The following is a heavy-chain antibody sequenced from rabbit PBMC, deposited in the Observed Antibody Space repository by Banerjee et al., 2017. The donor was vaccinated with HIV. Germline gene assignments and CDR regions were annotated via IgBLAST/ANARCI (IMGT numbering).Heavy chain of an antibody. D-gene: IGHD6-1*01. CDR1: GFDFSSSWH. CDR2: VYAGSSGST. V-gene: IGHV1S40*01. CDR3: ARDYVVGGYGYYFDL. Sequence: QSLEESGGDLVQPEGSLTLTCKASGFDFSSSWHMCWVRQAPGKGLEWIACVYAGSSGSTYYASWAKGRFTISKTSSTTVTLQMTSLTAADTATYFCARDYVVGGYGYYFDLWGQGTLVTVS. J-gene: IGHJ4*01.